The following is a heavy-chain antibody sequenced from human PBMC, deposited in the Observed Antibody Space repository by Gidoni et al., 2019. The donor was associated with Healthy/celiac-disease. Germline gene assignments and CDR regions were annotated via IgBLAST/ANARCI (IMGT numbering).Heavy chain of an antibody. D-gene: IGHD2-2*01. CDR3: ARDYIRYCSSTSCYWHYYYYYGMDV. V-gene: IGHV3-21*01. CDR2: INSSSSYI. CDR1: GFTFSSYS. Sequence: EVQLVESGGGLVKPGGSLSLSCAASGFTFSSYSMNWVSQAPGKGLEWVSSINSSSSYIYYADSVKGRFTISRDNAKNSLYLQMNSLRAEDTAVYYCARDYIRYCSSTSCYWHYYYYYGMDVWGQGTTVTVSS. J-gene: IGHJ6*02.